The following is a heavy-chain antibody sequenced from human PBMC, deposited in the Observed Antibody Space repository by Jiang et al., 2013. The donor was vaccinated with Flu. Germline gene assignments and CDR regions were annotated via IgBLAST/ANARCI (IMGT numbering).Heavy chain of an antibody. Sequence: GAEVKKPGESLKISCKGSGYSFTNYWIAWVRQMPGKGLEWMGIIYPDDSATRYSPSFQGQVTVSVDKSISTAYLQWSSLKAPDTAMYYCARQGVSGRPPDYWGQGTLVTVSS. J-gene: IGHJ4*02. D-gene: IGHD2-15*01. CDR3: ARQGVSGRPPDY. CDR2: IYPDDSAT. CDR1: GYSFTNYW. V-gene: IGHV5-51*01.